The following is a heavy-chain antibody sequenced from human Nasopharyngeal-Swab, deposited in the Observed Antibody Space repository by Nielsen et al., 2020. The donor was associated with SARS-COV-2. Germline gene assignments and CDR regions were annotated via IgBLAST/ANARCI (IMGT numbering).Heavy chain of an antibody. V-gene: IGHV4-31*02. D-gene: IGHD3-22*01. J-gene: IGHJ3*02. CDR2: IYYSGST. Sequence: WIRQRPGKGLEWIGNIYYSGSTYYNPSLKSRVTISVDTSKNQFSLKLSSVTAADTAVYYCARATMIVVVIGAFDIWGQGTMVTVSS. CDR3: ARATMIVVVIGAFDI.